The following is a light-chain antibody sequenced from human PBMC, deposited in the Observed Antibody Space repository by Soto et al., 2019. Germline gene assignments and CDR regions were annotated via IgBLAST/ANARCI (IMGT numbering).Light chain of an antibody. J-gene: IGKJ1*01. Sequence: EIVMTQSPDILSLSPVERATLSCRASQSVSSSYLAWYQQKPGQAPRLLIYGASSRATGIPDRFSGSGSGTDFTLTISSLQHEDFATYYCQQSYYNPTFGQGTKVDIK. CDR1: QSVSSSY. V-gene: IGKV3D-20*02. CDR3: QQSYYNPT. CDR2: GAS.